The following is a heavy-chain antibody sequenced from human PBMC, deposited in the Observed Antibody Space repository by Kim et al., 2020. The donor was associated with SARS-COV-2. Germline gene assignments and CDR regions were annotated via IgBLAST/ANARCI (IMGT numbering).Heavy chain of an antibody. CDR3: ARLYASIAAAGTKYNWFDP. CDR1: GFTFSSYS. Sequence: GGSLRLSCAASGFTFSSYSMNWVRQAPGKGLEWVSYISSSSSTIYYADSVKGRFTISRDNVKNSLYLQMNSLRDEDTAVYYCARLYASIAAAGTKYNWFDPWGQGTLVTVSS. V-gene: IGHV3-48*02. D-gene: IGHD6-13*01. CDR2: ISSSSSTI. J-gene: IGHJ5*02.